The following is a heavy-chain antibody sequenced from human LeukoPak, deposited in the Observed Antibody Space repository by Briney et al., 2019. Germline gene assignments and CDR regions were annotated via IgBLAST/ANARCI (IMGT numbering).Heavy chain of an antibody. V-gene: IGHV3-23*01. D-gene: IGHD5-24*01. CDR3: AKRDGYNRDYFDY. CDR1: GFTFSSYA. Sequence: GGSLRLSCAASGFTFSSYAMSWVRQAPGKGLEWVSAISGSGGSTYYADSVKGRSTVSRDNSKNTLYLQMNSLRAEDTAVYYCAKRDGYNRDYFDYWGQGTLVTVSS. J-gene: IGHJ4*02. CDR2: ISGSGGST.